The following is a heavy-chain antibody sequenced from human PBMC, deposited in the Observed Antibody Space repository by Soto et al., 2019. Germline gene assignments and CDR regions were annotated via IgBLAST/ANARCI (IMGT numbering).Heavy chain of an antibody. CDR3: AGLKMATMDAFDI. CDR1: GYSFTSYW. Sequence: GESLKISCKGSGYSFTSYWISWVRQMPGKGLEWMGRIDPSDSYTNYSPSFQGHVTISADKSISTAYLQWSSLKASDTAMYYCAGLKMATMDAFDIWGQGTMVPV. D-gene: IGHD5-12*01. J-gene: IGHJ3*02. V-gene: IGHV5-10-1*01. CDR2: IDPSDSYT.